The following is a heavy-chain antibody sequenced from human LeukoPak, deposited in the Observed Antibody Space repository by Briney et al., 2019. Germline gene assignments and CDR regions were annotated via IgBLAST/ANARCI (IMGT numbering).Heavy chain of an antibody. CDR1: GGTFSSYA. J-gene: IGHJ3*02. V-gene: IGHV1-69*04. CDR3: ARDNSSSWYRWDDAFDI. D-gene: IGHD6-13*01. Sequence: SVKVSCKASGGTFSSYAISWGRQAPGQGLEWMGRIIPILGIANYAQKFQGRVTITADKSTSTAYMELSSLRSEDTAVYYCARDNSSSWYRWDDAFDIWGQGTMVTVSS. CDR2: IIPILGIA.